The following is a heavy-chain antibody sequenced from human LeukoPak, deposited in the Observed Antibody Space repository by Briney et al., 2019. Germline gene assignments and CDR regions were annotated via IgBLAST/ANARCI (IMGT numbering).Heavy chain of an antibody. CDR1: GFTFSSYA. V-gene: IGHV3-48*01. CDR3: ARGTRGELWFGELFH. Sequence: PGGSLRLSCEASGFTFSSYAMGWVRQAPGKGLESVSSISSSGSRIYYADSVKGRFTISRDNAQNSLYLEMNSLRAEDTALYFCARGTRGELWFGELFHWGQGTLVTVSS. D-gene: IGHD3-10*01. J-gene: IGHJ4*02. CDR2: ISSSGSRI.